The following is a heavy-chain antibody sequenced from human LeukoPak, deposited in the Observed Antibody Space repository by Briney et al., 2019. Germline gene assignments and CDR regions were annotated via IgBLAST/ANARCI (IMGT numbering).Heavy chain of an antibody. CDR3: ARDYGYKAAADGY. CDR2: INPNSGGT. V-gene: IGHV1-2*02. Sequence: ASVKVSCKASGYTFTGYYMHWVRQAPGQGLEWMGWINPNSGGTNYAQKFQGRVTITRDTSISTAYMELSRLRSDDTAVYYCARDYGYKAAADGYWGQGTLVTVSS. CDR1: GYTFTGYY. J-gene: IGHJ4*02. D-gene: IGHD6-13*01.